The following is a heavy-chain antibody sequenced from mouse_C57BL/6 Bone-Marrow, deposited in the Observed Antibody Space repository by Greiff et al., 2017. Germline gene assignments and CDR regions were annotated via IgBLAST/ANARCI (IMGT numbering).Heavy chain of an antibody. D-gene: IGHD3-2*02. Sequence: VQLQQPGAELVMPGASVKLSCKASGYTFTSYWMHWVKQRPGQGLEWIGEIDPSDSYTNYNQKFKGKSTLTVDKSSSTAYMQLSSLTSEDSAVYYCARKLRGFAYWGQGTLVTVSA. CDR3: ARKLRGFAY. CDR1: GYTFTSYW. CDR2: IDPSDSYT. J-gene: IGHJ3*01. V-gene: IGHV1-69*01.